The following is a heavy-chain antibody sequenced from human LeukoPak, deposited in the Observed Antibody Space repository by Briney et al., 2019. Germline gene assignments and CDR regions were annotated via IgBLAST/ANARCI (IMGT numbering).Heavy chain of an antibody. D-gene: IGHD1-26*01. CDR3: ARGEYEDLVDN. V-gene: IGHV4-59*01. CDR2: LYYSGNT. CDR1: GGSISDYY. J-gene: IGHJ4*02. Sequence: PSETLSLTCTASGGSISDYYWSWIRQSPVRGLEWIGYLYYSGNTNYNPSLKSRLTISRDMAKNQFSLKLSSVTSADTAVYYCARGEYEDLVDNWGQGTLVTVSS.